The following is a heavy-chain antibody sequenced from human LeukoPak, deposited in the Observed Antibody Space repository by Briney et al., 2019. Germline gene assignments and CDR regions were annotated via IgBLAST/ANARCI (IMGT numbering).Heavy chain of an antibody. CDR3: ASRAGTY. Sequence: SETLSLTCTVSGGSISSGSYYWSWIRQPAGKGLEWIGRIYTSGSTNYNPSLKSRVTISVDTSKNQFSLKLSSVTAADTAVYYCASRAGTYWGQGTLVTVSS. CDR1: GGSISSGSYY. D-gene: IGHD6-19*01. J-gene: IGHJ4*02. V-gene: IGHV4-61*02. CDR2: IYTSGST.